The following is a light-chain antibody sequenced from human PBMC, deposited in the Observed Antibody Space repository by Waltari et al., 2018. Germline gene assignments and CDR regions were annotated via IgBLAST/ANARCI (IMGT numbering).Light chain of an antibody. CDR2: VNSDGRH. Sequence: QLMLTQSPSASPSLGPSVKLTCTLNGWPSTYPIAWLQQQPEKGPRYLMTVNSDGRHIKGDGIPDRFSGSSSGAERYLTISSLQSEDETDYYCQTGGVGFWVFGGGTKWTVL. CDR3: QTGGVGFWV. CDR1: GWPSTYP. J-gene: IGLJ3*02. V-gene: IGLV4-69*01.